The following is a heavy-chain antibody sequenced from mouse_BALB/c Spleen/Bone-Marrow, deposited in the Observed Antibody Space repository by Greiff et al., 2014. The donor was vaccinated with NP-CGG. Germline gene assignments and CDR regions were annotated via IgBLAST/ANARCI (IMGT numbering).Heavy chain of an antibody. CDR2: INPXXXXX. CDR1: GYTFTSYV. V-gene: IGHV1-14*01. CDR3: ARPRQLGLPYYFDX. Sequence: VQLKESGPELVKPGASVKMPCKASGYTFTSYVMHWVKQKPGQGLEWIGYINPXXXXXXXXXXXXXXXXXXXXXSXSTAYMELSSLTSEDSAVYYCARPRQLGLPYYFDXGGQGTTLTVSS. D-gene: IGHD3-2*01. J-gene: IGHJ2*01.